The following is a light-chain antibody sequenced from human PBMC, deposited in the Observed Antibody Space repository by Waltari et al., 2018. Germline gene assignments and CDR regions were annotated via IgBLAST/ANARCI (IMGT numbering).Light chain of an antibody. CDR3: QVWDSSSDHYV. J-gene: IGLJ1*01. V-gene: IGLV3-21*04. Sequence: SYVLTQPPSVSVAPGKTARITCGGNNIGSKSGHWYQQKPGQAPILVSYDDSDRPSGIPERFSGSNSGNTATLTISRVEAGDEADYFCQVWDSSSDHYVFGTGTKVTVL. CDR2: DDS. CDR1: NIGSKS.